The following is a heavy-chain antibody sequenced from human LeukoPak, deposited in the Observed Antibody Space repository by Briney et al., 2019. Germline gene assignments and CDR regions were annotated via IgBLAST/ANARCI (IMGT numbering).Heavy chain of an antibody. CDR3: VQGGHFDF. Sequence: GGSLRLSCAASGFPFSTFWMTWGRQTPGKGPEWVANINEDRSKKYYVDSVKGRFTISRDNGKNSLYLEMNGLRADDTALYFCVQGGHFDFWGQGAPVTVSS. D-gene: IGHD3-16*01. J-gene: IGHJ4*02. CDR2: INEDRSKK. CDR1: GFPFSTFW. V-gene: IGHV3-7*01.